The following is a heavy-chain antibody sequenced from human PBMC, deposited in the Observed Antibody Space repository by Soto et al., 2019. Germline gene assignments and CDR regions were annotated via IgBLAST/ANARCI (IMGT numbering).Heavy chain of an antibody. CDR3: ARGINYYDSSGDSWFDP. Sequence: TCAISGDSVSSNSAAWNWISHSPSRGLEWLGRTYYRSKWYNDYAVSVKSRITINPDTSKNQFSLQLNSVTPEDTAVYYCARGINYYDSSGDSWFDPWGQGTLVTVS. CDR2: TYYRSKWYN. J-gene: IGHJ5*02. V-gene: IGHV6-1*01. D-gene: IGHD3-22*01. CDR1: GDSVSSNSAA.